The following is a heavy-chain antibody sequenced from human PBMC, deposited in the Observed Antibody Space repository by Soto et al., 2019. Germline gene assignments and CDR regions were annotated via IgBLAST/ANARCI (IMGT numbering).Heavy chain of an antibody. CDR3: VRDNGWTYDS. D-gene: IGHD2-8*01. CDR2: TRNKARGYTT. V-gene: IGHV3-72*01. J-gene: IGHJ5*01. Sequence: GGSLRLSCAASGFTVNDYSIDWVRRAPGKGLEWVGRTRNKARGYTTEYAASVTGRFIISRDHSNNSLSLQMNGLKTEDTAVYYCVRDNGWTYDSWGQGTLVTVSS. CDR1: GFTVNDYS.